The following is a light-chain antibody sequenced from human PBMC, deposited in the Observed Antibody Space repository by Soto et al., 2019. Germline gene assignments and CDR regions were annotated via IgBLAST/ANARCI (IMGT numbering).Light chain of an antibody. J-gene: IGKJ4*01. CDR3: QQYVTSPLT. CDR1: QRVSSDY. CDR2: RAS. Sequence: EIVLTQSPGTLSLSPGERATLSCRASQRVSSDYLAWYQQKTGQAPRLLSYRASRTARGIPAGFSGSGSGTDFTLTISRVEPEDFAVYYFQQYVTSPLTFGGGTKVEIK. V-gene: IGKV3-20*01.